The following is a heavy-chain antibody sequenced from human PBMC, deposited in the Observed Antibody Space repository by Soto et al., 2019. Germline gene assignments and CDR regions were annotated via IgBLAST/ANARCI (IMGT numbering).Heavy chain of an antibody. D-gene: IGHD1-26*01. V-gene: IGHV4-28*01. J-gene: IGHJ4*02. CDR3: ARREIQGPIDY. CDR1: GYSISSSNW. CDR2: IYYSGTT. Sequence: QVQLQESGPGLVKPSDTLSLTCAVSGYSISSSNWWGWIRQPPGKGLERIGYIYYSGTTYYNPSLKSRVTLSVDTAKNQFSLKLTSVTAVDTAVYYCARREIQGPIDYWGQGTLVTVSS.